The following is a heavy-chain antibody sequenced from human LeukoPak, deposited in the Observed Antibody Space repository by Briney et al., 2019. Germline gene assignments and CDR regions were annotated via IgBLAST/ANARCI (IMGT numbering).Heavy chain of an antibody. J-gene: IGHJ6*02. D-gene: IGHD2-15*01. CDR1: GYTFTSHA. CDR2: INTNTGNP. V-gene: IGHV7-4-1*02. Sequence: ASVKVSCKASGYTFTSHAMNWVRQAPGQGLEWMGWINTNTGNPTYAQGFTGRFVFSLDTSVSTAYLQISSLKAEDTAVYYCARGGSRYSLLRNYGMDVWGQGTTVTVSS. CDR3: ARGGSRYSLLRNYGMDV.